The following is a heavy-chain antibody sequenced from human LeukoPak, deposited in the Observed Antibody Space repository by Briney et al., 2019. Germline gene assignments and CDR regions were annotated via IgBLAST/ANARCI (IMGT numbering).Heavy chain of an antibody. CDR1: GFTFSSYW. CDR3: ARDPKFLNRERDAFDI. J-gene: IGHJ3*02. CDR2: IKQDGSEK. D-gene: IGHD1-26*01. V-gene: IGHV3-7*01. Sequence: GGSLRLSCAASGFTFSSYWMSWVRQAPGKGLEWVANIKQDGSEKYYVDSVKGRFTISRDNAKNSLYLQMNSLRAEDTAVYYCARDPKFLNRERDAFDIWGQGTMVTVSS.